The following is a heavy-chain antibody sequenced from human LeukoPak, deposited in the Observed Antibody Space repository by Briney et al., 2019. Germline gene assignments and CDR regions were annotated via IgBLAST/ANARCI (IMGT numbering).Heavy chain of an antibody. CDR3: ARDRGYSSAHFDY. J-gene: IGHJ4*02. CDR2: IYYSGST. CDR1: GGSISSSTYY. V-gene: IGHV4-39*07. Sequence: PSETLSLTCTVSGGSISSSTYYWGWIRQPPGRGLEWIGNIYYSGSTYYNPSLKSRVTISVDTSKNQFSLKLSSVTAADTAVYYCARDRGYSSAHFDYWGQGTLVTVSS. D-gene: IGHD6-25*01.